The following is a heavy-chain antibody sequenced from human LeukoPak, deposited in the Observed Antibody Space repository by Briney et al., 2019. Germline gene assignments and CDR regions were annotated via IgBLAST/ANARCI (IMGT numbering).Heavy chain of an antibody. Sequence: ASVKVSCKASGYTFTTHYMHWVRQAPGQGLEWMGWINPNSGGTNYAQKFQGRVTMTRDTSISTAYMELSRLRSDDTAVYYCARSRVTYGSGSDYFDYWGQGTLVTVSS. J-gene: IGHJ4*02. D-gene: IGHD3-10*01. CDR3: ARSRVTYGSGSDYFDY. CDR1: GYTFTTHY. CDR2: INPNSGGT. V-gene: IGHV1-2*02.